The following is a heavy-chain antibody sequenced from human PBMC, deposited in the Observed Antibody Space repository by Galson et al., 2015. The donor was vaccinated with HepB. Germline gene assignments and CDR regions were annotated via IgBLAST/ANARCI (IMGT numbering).Heavy chain of an antibody. CDR2: INPSGGST. Sequence: SVKVSCKASGYTFTSYYMHWVRQAPGQGLEWMGIINPSGGSTSYAQKFQGRVTMTRDTSTSTVYMELSSLRSEDTAVYHCARGGGGYCGGDCPLDYWGQGTLVTVSS. CDR3: ARGGGGYCGGDCPLDY. J-gene: IGHJ4*02. D-gene: IGHD2-21*01. CDR1: GYTFTSYY. V-gene: IGHV1-46*01.